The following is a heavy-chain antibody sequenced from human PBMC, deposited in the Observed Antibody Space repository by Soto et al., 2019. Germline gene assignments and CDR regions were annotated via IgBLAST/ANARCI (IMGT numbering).Heavy chain of an antibody. J-gene: IGHJ6*02. CDR1: GGSISSSSYY. V-gene: IGHV4-39*01. Sequence: SETLSLTCTVSGGSISSSSYYWGWIRQPPGKGPEWIGSIYYSGSTYYNPSLKSRVTISVDTSKKQFSLKLSSVTAADTAVYYFARHGSSGYSVYYYYYGMDVWGQGNTVTVSS. CDR3: ARHGSSGYSVYYYYYGMDV. D-gene: IGHD3-22*01. CDR2: IYYSGST.